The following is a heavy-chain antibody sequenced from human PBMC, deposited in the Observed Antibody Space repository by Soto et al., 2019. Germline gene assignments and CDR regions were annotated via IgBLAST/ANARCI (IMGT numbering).Heavy chain of an antibody. CDR2: IKQDGSEK. V-gene: IGHV3-7*05. CDR1: GFTFSRYW. Sequence: GGSLRLSCVASGFTFSRYWMSWVRQAPGKGLEWVANIKQDGSEKNYVDFVKGRFTISRDNAKNSLFLQMSSLRADDTAVYYCARDLAGLDYWGQGTLVTVSS. CDR3: ARDLAGLDY. J-gene: IGHJ4*02.